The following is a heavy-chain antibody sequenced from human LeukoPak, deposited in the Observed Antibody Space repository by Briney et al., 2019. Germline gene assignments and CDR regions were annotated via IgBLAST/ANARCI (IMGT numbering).Heavy chain of an antibody. Sequence: GGSLRLSCAASGFTFSSYWMHWVRQAPGKGLVWVSRINSDGSGISYADSVKGRFTISRDNAKNTLYLQMSSLRAEDTAVYYCAREEVTMYYFDSWGQGTLVTVSS. CDR2: INSDGSGI. D-gene: IGHD2-21*02. CDR1: GFTFSSYW. CDR3: AREEVTMYYFDS. V-gene: IGHV3-74*01. J-gene: IGHJ4*02.